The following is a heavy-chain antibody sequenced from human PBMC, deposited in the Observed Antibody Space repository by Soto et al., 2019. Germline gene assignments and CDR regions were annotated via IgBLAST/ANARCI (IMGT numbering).Heavy chain of an antibody. CDR3: ARFPSDYYGSGSSALDD. CDR2: IIPIFGTA. CDR1: GGTFSSYA. D-gene: IGHD3-10*01. J-gene: IGHJ4*02. Sequence: AASVKVSCKASGGTFSSYAISWVRQAPGQGLEWMGGIIPIFGTANYAQKFQGRVTITADESTSTAYMELSSLRSEDTAVYYCARFPSDYYGSGSSALDDWGQGTLVTVSS. V-gene: IGHV1-69*13.